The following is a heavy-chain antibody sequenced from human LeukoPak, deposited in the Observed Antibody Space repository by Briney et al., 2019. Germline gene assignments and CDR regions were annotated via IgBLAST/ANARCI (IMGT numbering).Heavy chain of an antibody. CDR1: GFTFSSYW. D-gene: IGHD6-13*01. J-gene: IGHJ4*02. CDR3: ALSREAAGTVFDD. CDR2: INSDGRST. Sequence: GGSLRLSCAASGFTFSSYWMHWVRQAPGKGLVWASHINSDGRSTTYADSVKGRFTISRDNAKNTLYLQMNSLRAEDTAVYYCALSREAAGTVFDDWGQGTLVTVSS. V-gene: IGHV3-74*01.